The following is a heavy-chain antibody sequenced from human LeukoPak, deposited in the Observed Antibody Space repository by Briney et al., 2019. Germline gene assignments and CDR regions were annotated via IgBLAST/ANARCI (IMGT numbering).Heavy chain of an antibody. CDR1: GGSISSGGYY. CDR3: ARGGYYYYYGMDV. J-gene: IGHJ6*02. Sequence: SQTLSLTCTVSGGSISSGGYYWGWIRQHPGKGLECIGFIYYSGSTYYNPSLKSRVTISIDTAKNQFSLKLSSVTAADTAVYYCARGGYYYYYGMDVWGQGTTVTVSS. CDR2: IYYSGST. V-gene: IGHV4-31*03.